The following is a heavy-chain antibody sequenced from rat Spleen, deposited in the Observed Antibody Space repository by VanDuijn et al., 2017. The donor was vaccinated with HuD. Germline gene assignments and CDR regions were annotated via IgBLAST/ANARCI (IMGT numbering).Heavy chain of an antibody. CDR1: GYSITSSYR. CDR3: AKTTVTYYYVMDA. D-gene: IGHD1-11*01. J-gene: IGHJ4*01. CDR2: INSAGST. Sequence: EVQLQESGPGLVKPSQSLSLTCSVTGYSITSSYRWNWIRKFPGNKLEWMGYINSAGSTNYNPSLKSRISITRDTSKNQFFLQVNSVTTDDTATYYCAKTTVTYYYVMDAWGQGALVTVSS. V-gene: IGHV3-3*01.